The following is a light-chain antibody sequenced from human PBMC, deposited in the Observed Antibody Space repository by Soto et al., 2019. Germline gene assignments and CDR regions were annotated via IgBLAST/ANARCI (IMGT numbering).Light chain of an antibody. CDR3: PQYSYLLSP. CDR1: QNFNGY. Sequence: ATVSVSQGARPTLSCLSCQNFNGYLAWFQQRPGQAPRLLIFGASTRASGFPARFRGSGSGTEFTLNISSLQAEDFGLYYCPQYSYLLSPFGQGA. CDR2: GAS. J-gene: IGKJ2*01. V-gene: IGKV3-15*01.